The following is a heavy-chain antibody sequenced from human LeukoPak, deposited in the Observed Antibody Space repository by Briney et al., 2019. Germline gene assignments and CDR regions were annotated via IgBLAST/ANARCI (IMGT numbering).Heavy chain of an antibody. CDR3: ARRGDGGRSFDY. D-gene: IGHD4-23*01. J-gene: IGHJ4*02. V-gene: IGHV3-53*01. CDR2: IYVDGRT. CDR1: SFTVSTTY. Sequence: GGSLRLSCAASSFTVSTTYMSWVRQAPGKGLEWVSLIYVDGRTYYADSVKGRFTISRDNSKNTLYLQVNSLRAEDTAVYYCARRGDGGRSFDYWGQGTLVTVSS.